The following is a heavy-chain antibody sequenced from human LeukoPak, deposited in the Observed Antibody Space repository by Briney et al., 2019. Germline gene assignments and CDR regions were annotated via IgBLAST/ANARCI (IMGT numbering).Heavy chain of an antibody. Sequence: GASLRLSCAASGFTFSSYAMSWVRQAPGKGLEWVSAISGSGGSTYYADSVKGRFTISRDNSKNTLYLQMNSLRAEDTAVYYCAKDNRFLYYYGTGSYYNDYWGQGTLVTVSS. V-gene: IGHV3-23*01. CDR1: GFTFSSYA. J-gene: IGHJ4*02. D-gene: IGHD3-10*01. CDR3: AKDNRFLYYYGTGSYYNDY. CDR2: ISGSGGST.